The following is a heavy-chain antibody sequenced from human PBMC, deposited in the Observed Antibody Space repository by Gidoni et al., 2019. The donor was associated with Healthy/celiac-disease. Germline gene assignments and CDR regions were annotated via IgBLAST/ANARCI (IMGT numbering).Heavy chain of an antibody. CDR3: ARGTSYLNWFDP. Sequence: QVQLQQWGAGLLKPSETLSLTCALYGGSFSGYYWSWIRQPPGKGLEWIGEINHSGSTNYNPSLKSRVTISVDTSKNQFSLKLSSVTAADTAVYYCARGTSYLNWFDPWGQGTLVTVSS. D-gene: IGHD3-22*01. CDR1: GGSFSGYY. CDR2: INHSGST. J-gene: IGHJ5*02. V-gene: IGHV4-34*01.